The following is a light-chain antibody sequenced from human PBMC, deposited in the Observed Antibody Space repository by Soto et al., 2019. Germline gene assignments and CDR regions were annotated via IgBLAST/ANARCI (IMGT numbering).Light chain of an antibody. V-gene: IGKV3-20*01. Sequence: EIVLTQSPGTLYLSPGERATLSCRASQFISSSYFAWYQQKPGQPPRLLIYGASNRATGIPDRFSGGGSGTDFTLTIGRLEPEDFAVYSCHHYGYSPWTFGQGTKVEIK. CDR3: HHYGYSPWT. CDR2: GAS. J-gene: IGKJ1*01. CDR1: QFISSSY.